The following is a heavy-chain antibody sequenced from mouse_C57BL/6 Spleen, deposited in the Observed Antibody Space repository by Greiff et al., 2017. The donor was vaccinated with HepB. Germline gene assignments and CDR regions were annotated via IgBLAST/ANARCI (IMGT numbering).Heavy chain of an antibody. V-gene: IGHV14-4*01. D-gene: IGHD2-3*01. CDR2: IDPENGDT. CDR3: TNGGGYLFAY. J-gene: IGHJ3*01. Sequence: VQLQQSGAELVRPGASVKLSCTAPGFNIKDDYMHWVKQRPEQGLEWIGWIDPENGDTEYASKFQGKATITADTSSNTAYLQLSSLTSEDTAVYYCTNGGGYLFAYWGQGTLVTVSA. CDR1: GFNIKDDY.